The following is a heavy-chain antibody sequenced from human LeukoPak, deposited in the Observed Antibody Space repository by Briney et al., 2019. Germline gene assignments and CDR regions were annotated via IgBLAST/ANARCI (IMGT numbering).Heavy chain of an antibody. Sequence: GXXLRLSCAASGFTFSSYWMHWVRHAPGKGLVWVSRINSDGSSTSYAYSVNGRFTISRDNAKNTLYLQMNSLRAEGTAVYYCATLPSRQWLVPGGDYWGQGTLVTVSS. CDR1: GFTFSSYW. CDR3: ATLPSRQWLVPGGDY. V-gene: IGHV3-74*01. D-gene: IGHD6-19*01. CDR2: INSDGSST. J-gene: IGHJ4*02.